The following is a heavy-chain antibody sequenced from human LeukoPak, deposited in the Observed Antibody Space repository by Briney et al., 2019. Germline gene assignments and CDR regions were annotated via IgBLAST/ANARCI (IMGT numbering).Heavy chain of an antibody. V-gene: IGHV1-69*01. CDR3: ARVSQASHRYCSAGSCYRNSFDY. D-gene: IGHD2-15*01. CDR2: IIPIFGTA. J-gene: IGHJ4*02. Sequence: PPASVKVSCKASGGTFSSYAISWVRQAPGQGLEWMGGIIPIFGTANYAQKFQGRVTITADESTSTAYMELSSLRSEDTAVYYCARVSQASHRYCSAGSCYRNSFDYWGQGTLVTVSS. CDR1: GGTFSSYA.